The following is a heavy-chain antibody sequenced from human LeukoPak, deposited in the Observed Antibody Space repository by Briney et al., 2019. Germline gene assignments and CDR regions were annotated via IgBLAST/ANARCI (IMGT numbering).Heavy chain of an antibody. J-gene: IGHJ3*02. V-gene: IGHV1-2*02. CDR2: INPNSGGT. CDR3: AREGQGIAVPSDAFDI. Sequence: ASVKVSCKASGYTFTSYYMHWVRQAPGQGLEWMGCINPNSGGTNYAQKFQGRVTMTSDRSISTAYMELSRLRSDDTALYYCAREGQGIAVPSDAFDIWGQGTMVTVSS. D-gene: IGHD6-19*01. CDR1: GYTFTSYY.